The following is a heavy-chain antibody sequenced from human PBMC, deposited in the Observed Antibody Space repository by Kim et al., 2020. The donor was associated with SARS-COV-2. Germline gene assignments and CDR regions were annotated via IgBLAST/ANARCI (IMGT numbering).Heavy chain of an antibody. CDR3: ARAPYGTTHYYYGMDV. V-gene: IGHV3-7*01. CDR1: GFTFSTYW. CDR2: IKQDGSEK. D-gene: IGHD1-1*01. Sequence: GGSLRLSCAASGFTFSTYWMSWVRQAPGKGLEWVANIKQDGSEKYYVDSVKGRFTISRDSAKNSLYLQMSSLRAEDTAVYYCARAPYGTTHYYYGMDVWGQGTTVTVSS. J-gene: IGHJ6*02.